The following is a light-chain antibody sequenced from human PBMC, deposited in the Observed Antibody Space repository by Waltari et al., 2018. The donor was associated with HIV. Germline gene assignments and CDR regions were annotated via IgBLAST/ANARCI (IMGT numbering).Light chain of an antibody. V-gene: IGLV3-21*04. CDR1: NIGRKS. CDR2: YDS. J-gene: IGLJ2*01. CDR3: QVRDSRSDPVV. Sequence: SSVLTQPPSVSVAPGKTASITCGGNNIGRKSVHWYQQRPGQAPMLVIYYDSDRPSGIPERFSGSNSGNTATLTISRVEAGDEADYYCQVRDSRSDPVVFGGGTKLTAL.